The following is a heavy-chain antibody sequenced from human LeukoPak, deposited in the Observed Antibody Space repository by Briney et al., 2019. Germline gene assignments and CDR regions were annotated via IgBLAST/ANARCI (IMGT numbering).Heavy chain of an antibody. CDR3: AKDGTTVTTWYFDY. V-gene: IGHV3-33*06. CDR1: GFTFSSYG. J-gene: IGHJ4*02. Sequence: GGSLRLFCAASGFTFSSYGMHWVRQAPGKGLEWVAVIWYDGSNKYYADSVKGRFTISRDNSKNTLYLQMNSLRAEDTAVYYCAKDGTTVTTWYFDYWGQGTLVTVSS. CDR2: IWYDGSNK. D-gene: IGHD4-17*01.